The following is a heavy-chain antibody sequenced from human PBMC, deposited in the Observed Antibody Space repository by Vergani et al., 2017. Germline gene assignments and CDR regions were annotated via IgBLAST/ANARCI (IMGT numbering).Heavy chain of an antibody. CDR3: ARRSGIVYDIFSGTQYFFDF. CDR1: GFSIDNGYY. D-gene: IGHD3-9*01. J-gene: IGHJ4*02. Sequence: QVQLQESGPGLVKPSETLSLTCAVSGFSIDNGYYWDWIRQPPGKGLEWIGSIYRTGRTHFNPSLKSRVTISVDTSNNHFSLRLNSLTAADTAVYYCARRSGIVYDIFSGTQYFFDFWGQGTHVTVSS. V-gene: IGHV4-38-2*01. CDR2: IYRTGRT.